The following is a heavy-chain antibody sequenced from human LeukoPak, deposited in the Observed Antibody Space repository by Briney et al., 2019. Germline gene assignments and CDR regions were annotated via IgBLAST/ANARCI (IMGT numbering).Heavy chain of an antibody. CDR2: IYHSGST. Sequence: SETLSLTCAVSGYSISSGYYWGWTRQPPGKGLEWIGSIYHSGSTYYNPSLKSRVTISVDTSKNQFSLKLSSVTAADTAVYYCARHGGGGGDDPFQHWGQGTLVTVSS. J-gene: IGHJ1*01. D-gene: IGHD2-21*01. CDR1: GYSISSGYY. V-gene: IGHV4-38-2*01. CDR3: ARHGGGGGDDPFQH.